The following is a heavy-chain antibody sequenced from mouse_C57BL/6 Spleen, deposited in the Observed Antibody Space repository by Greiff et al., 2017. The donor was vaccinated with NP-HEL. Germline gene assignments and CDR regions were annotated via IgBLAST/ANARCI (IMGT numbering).Heavy chain of an antibody. D-gene: IGHD2-2*01. CDR3: ALWLRREAWFAY. CDR1: GYTFTSYW. CDR2: IDPSDSYT. Sequence: QVQLQQSGAELVMPGASVKLSCKASGYTFTSYWMHWVQQRPGQGLEWIGEIDPSDSYTYYNQKFKGKSTLTVDKSSSTAYMQLSSLTSEDSAVYYCALWLRREAWFAYWGQGTLVTVSA. J-gene: IGHJ3*01. V-gene: IGHV1-69*01.